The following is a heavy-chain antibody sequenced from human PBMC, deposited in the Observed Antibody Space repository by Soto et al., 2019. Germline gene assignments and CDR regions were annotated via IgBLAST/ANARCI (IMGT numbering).Heavy chain of an antibody. Sequence: GASVKVSCKASGGTFSNDIITWVRQAPGQGLEWMGRIIPLLDTTNYAQKFQGRVTMTTNKSTSTAYMELSSLRSEDTAVYYCAREGVRGMDVWGQGTTVTVSS. CDR2: IIPLLDTT. D-gene: IGHD3-16*01. CDR1: GGTFSNDI. CDR3: AREGVRGMDV. V-gene: IGHV1-69*08. J-gene: IGHJ6*02.